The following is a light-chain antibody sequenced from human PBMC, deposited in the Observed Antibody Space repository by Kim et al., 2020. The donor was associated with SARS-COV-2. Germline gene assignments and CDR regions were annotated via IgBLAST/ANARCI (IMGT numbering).Light chain of an antibody. CDR3: QQYGSSPR. CDR1: QSVTNNY. CDR2: GAS. Sequence: LSPGERATLSCRASQSVTNNYLAWYQQKPGQTPRLLIYGASSRATGIPARFSGSGSGTDFTLTISRLEPEDFTVYYCQQYGSSPRFGGGTKVDIK. J-gene: IGKJ4*01. V-gene: IGKV3-20*01.